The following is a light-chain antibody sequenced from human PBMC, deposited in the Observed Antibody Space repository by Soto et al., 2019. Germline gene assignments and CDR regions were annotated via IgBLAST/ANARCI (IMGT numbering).Light chain of an antibody. J-gene: IGKJ1*01. Sequence: EIVLTQSPGTLSFSPGERSTLWFIASESVASNYLAWYQHKPGQAPRLLFFGASNRATGIPDRFSGSGSGTDFTLTISRLEPEDFAVYYCHQYGRSPWTLGQGTKVDIK. V-gene: IGKV3-20*01. CDR1: ESVASNY. CDR2: GAS. CDR3: HQYGRSPWT.